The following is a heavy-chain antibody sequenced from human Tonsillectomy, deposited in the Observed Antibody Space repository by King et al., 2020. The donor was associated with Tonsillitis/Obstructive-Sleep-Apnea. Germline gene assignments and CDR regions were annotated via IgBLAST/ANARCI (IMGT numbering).Heavy chain of an antibody. CDR3: AKDSSRGPIGGDFDY. D-gene: IGHD2-2*01. Sequence: VQLVESGGGVVQPGRSLRLSCAASGFTFSTYGMHWVRQAPGKGLEWVAVISSDGNNKYHADSVKGRFTISRDNSKNTLYVQMDRLRAEDTAVYFCAKDSSRGPIGGDFDYWGQGILVTVSS. J-gene: IGHJ4*02. CDR1: GFTFSTYG. CDR2: ISSDGNNK. V-gene: IGHV3-30*18.